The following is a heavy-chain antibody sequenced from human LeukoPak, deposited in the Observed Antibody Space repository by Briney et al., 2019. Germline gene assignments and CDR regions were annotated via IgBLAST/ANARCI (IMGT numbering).Heavy chain of an antibody. CDR1: GGSISSSSYY. Sequence: SETLSLTCTVSGGSISSSSYYWGWIRQPPVKGLEWIGSIYYSGSTYYNPSLKSRVTISVDTSKNQFSLKLSSVTAADTAVYYCARDLGRPTDYWGQGTPVTVSS. J-gene: IGHJ4*02. V-gene: IGHV4-39*07. CDR3: ARDLGRPTDY. CDR2: IYYSGST. D-gene: IGHD3-16*01.